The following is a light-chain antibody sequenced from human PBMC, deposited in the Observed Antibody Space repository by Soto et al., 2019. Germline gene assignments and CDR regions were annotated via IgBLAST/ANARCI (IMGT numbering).Light chain of an antibody. CDR1: QNIRSNY. CDR3: QQYGTSPVT. J-gene: IGKJ2*01. Sequence: EIVLTQSPGTLSLTPGERATLSCRASQNIRSNYLAWYQQKPGQAPRLLIFGASSRATGIPDTFTGSGSGTDFTLTISGLEAEDSAVYYCQQYGTSPVTFGQGTKLEIK. CDR2: GAS. V-gene: IGKV3-20*01.